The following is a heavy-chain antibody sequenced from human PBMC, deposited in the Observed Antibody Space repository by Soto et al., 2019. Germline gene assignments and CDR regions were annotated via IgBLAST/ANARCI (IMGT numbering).Heavy chain of an antibody. CDR1: VFTFSSYA. J-gene: IGHJ4*02. CDR3: ASHIAVAGTFDY. D-gene: IGHD6-19*01. V-gene: IGHV3-23*01. CDR2: ISGSGGST. Sequence: GGSLRLSCAASVFTFSSYAMSWVRQAPGKGLEWVSAISGSGGSTYYADSVKGRFTISRDNSKNTLYLQMNSLRAEDTAVYYCASHIAVAGTFDYWGPGTLVTVSS.